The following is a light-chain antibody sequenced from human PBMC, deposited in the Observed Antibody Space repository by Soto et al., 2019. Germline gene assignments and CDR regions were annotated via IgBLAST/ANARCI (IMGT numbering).Light chain of an antibody. J-gene: IGLJ1*01. CDR2: YNN. CDR3: AAWDASLSACV. Sequence: QSVLTQPPSASGTAGQVVTISCSGGDSNIGSNSVYWYQHLPRMAPKLLIYYNNQRPSGVPDQFSGSRSGTSASLAIVGLRSEDEAVYYCAAWDASLSACVFGNGTQLTVL. CDR1: DSNIGSNS. V-gene: IGLV1-47*02.